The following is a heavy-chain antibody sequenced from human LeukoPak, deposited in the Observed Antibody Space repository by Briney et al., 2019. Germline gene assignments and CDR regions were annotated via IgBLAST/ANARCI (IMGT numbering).Heavy chain of an antibody. Sequence: ASVKVSCKASGYTFTGYYMHWVRQAPGQGLEWMGWIDPDSGDTNYAQKFQGRVTMARDMSISTAYMDLSRLTSDDTAVYYCARDLGYCSGGSCYFLGSAFDYWGQGTLVTVSS. J-gene: IGHJ4*02. CDR3: ARDLGYCSGGSCYFLGSAFDY. V-gene: IGHV1-2*02. CDR2: IDPDSGDT. CDR1: GYTFTGYY. D-gene: IGHD2-15*01.